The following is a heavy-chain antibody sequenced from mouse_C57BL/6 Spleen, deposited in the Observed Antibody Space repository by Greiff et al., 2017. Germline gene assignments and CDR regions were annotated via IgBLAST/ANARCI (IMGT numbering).Heavy chain of an antibody. V-gene: IGHV1-22*01. Sequence: EVKLVESGPELVKPGASVKMSCKASGYTFTDYNMHWVKQSHGKSLEWIGYINPNNGGTSYNQKFKGKATLTVNKSSSTAYMELRSLTSEDSAVYYCARRGAQAPYAMDYWGQGTSVTVSS. J-gene: IGHJ4*01. CDR1: GYTFTDYN. D-gene: IGHD3-2*02. CDR3: ARRGAQAPYAMDY. CDR2: INPNNGGT.